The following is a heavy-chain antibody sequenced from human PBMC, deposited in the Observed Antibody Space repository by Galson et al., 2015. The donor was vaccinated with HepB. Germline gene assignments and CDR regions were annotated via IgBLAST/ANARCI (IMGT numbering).Heavy chain of an antibody. CDR3: AKGQDSGSYYYAFGMDV. CDR2: ISNSGGST. CDR1: GFTFSTYA. D-gene: IGHD1-26*01. V-gene: IGHV3-23*01. J-gene: IGHJ6*02. Sequence: SLRLSCAASGFTFSTYAMSWVRQAPGKGLEWVSDISNSGGSTYYADSVKGRFTISRDNSKNTLYLQMNTLRAEDTAVYYCAKGQDSGSYYYAFGMDVWGQGTTVTVSS.